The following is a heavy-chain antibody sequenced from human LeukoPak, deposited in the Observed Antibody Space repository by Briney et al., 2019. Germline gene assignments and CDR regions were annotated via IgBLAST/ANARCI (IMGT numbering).Heavy chain of an antibody. Sequence: SETLSLTCTVSGGSISSSSDYWGWIRQPPGKGLEWIGSIYYSGSTYYNPSLKSRVTISVDTSKNQFSLKLSSVTAADTAVYYCVGPQYSGSYPRPIFDYWGQGTLVTVSS. V-gene: IGHV4-39*07. CDR3: VGPQYSGSYPRPIFDY. J-gene: IGHJ4*02. CDR1: GGSISSSSDY. CDR2: IYYSGST. D-gene: IGHD1-26*01.